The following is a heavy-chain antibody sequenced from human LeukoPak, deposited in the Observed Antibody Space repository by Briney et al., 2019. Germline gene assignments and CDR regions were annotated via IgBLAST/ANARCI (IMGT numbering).Heavy chain of an antibody. J-gene: IGHJ4*02. CDR2: IYSGGTT. Sequence: SETLSLTCTVSGGSISSSSYYWGWIRQPPGKGLEWIGSIYSGGTTYYNPSLTGRVTISIDTSKNQFSLTLSSVTAADTAVYYCAREGGDSSGYYHDYWGQGTLVTVSS. CDR1: GGSISSSSYY. V-gene: IGHV4-39*07. D-gene: IGHD3-22*01. CDR3: AREGGDSSGYYHDY.